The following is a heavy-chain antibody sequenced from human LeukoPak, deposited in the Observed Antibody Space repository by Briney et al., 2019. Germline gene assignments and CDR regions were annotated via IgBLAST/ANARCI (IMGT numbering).Heavy chain of an antibody. V-gene: IGHV3-48*03. CDR1: GFTFSDYE. J-gene: IGHJ6*03. D-gene: IGHD2-8*01. CDR2: ISNSGSTI. CDR3: AKDRCSNGIGCYYYYMDV. Sequence: PGGSLRLSCTASGFTFSDYEMNWVRQATGKGLEWVAYISNSGSTINYADSVKGRFTISRDNAKKSLYLQMNSLRAEDTAVYYCAKDRCSNGIGCYYYYMDVWGKGTTVTISS.